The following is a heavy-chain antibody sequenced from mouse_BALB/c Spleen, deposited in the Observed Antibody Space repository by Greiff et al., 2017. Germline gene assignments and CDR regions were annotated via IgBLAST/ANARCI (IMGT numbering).Heavy chain of an antibody. CDR2: IYPGGGYT. V-gene: IGHV1-63*02. J-gene: IGHJ4*01. CDR3: ARAYGYRYDGAMDY. D-gene: IGHD2-14*01. Sequence: QVQLQQSGAELVRPGTSVKISCKASGYTFTNYWLGWVKQRPGHGLEWIGDIYPGGGYTNYNEKFKGKATLTADTSSSTAYLQLSSLTSEDSAVYFCARAYGYRYDGAMDYWGQGTSVTVSS. CDR1: GYTFTNYW.